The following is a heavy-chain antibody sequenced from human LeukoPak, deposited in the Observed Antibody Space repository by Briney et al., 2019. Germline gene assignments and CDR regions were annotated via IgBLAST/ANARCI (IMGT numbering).Heavy chain of an antibody. CDR1: GDSVSSNSAA. Sequence: SQTLSLTCAISGDSVSSNSAAWNWIRQSPSRGLEWLGRTYYRSKWYNDYAVSLKGRMTINPDTPRNQFSLQLNSVTPEDTAVYYCARESFSLFDNWGQGTLVTVSS. CDR2: TYYRSKWYN. V-gene: IGHV6-1*01. J-gene: IGHJ4*02. CDR3: ARESFSLFDN.